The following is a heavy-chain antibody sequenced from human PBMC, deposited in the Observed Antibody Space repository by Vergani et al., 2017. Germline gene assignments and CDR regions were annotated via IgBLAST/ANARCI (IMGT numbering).Heavy chain of an antibody. J-gene: IGHJ6*03. Sequence: QVQLQESGPGVVKPSQTLSLTCAVSGGSISSGDHCWTRIRQRPGKGLEWLGYIFYSGTTYDNPSLRSRLTISVDTSQHQFSLKLRSVTAADTAVYYCARVDTQVPATSHFYYMDVWGKGTTVVVSS. CDR3: ARVDTQVPATSHFYYMDV. D-gene: IGHD6-25*01. CDR1: GGSISSGDHC. CDR2: IFYSGTT. V-gene: IGHV4-31*11.